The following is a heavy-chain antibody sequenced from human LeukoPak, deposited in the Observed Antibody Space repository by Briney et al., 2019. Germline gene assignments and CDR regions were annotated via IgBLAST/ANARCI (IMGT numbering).Heavy chain of an antibody. CDR2: ISAYNGNT. CDR1: GYTFTSHG. J-gene: IGHJ6*02. V-gene: IGHV1-18*01. Sequence: ASVKVSCKASGYTFTSHGISWVRQAPGQGLEWMGWISAYNGNTNYAQKLQGRVTMTTDTSTSTAYMELRSLRSDDTAVYYCARDLEVRGVIPNVYGMDVWGQGTTVTVSS. CDR3: ARDLEVRGVIPNVYGMDV. D-gene: IGHD3-10*01.